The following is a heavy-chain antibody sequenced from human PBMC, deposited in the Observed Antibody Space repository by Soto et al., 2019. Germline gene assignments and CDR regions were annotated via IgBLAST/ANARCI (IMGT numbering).Heavy chain of an antibody. Sequence: QVQLVQSGAEVKKPGASVKVSCKASGYTFTSYGISWVRQAPGQGLEWMGWINAYNGNTNYAQKYQGIVTMTTDTSTSTAYIELRSLRSDDTAVYYCARDVGYGLIDYWGQGTLVTVSS. V-gene: IGHV1-18*01. J-gene: IGHJ4*02. CDR3: ARDVGYGLIDY. CDR1: GYTFTSYG. CDR2: INAYNGNT. D-gene: IGHD4-17*01.